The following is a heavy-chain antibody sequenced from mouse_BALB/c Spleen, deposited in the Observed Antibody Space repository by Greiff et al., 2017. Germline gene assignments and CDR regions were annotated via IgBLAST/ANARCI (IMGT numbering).Heavy chain of an antibody. J-gene: IGHJ3*01. CDR3: KTSYYGSSPWFAY. CDR1: GFNIKDYY. CDR2: IDPENGDT. V-gene: IGHV14-4*02. Sequence: EVQLQQSGAELVRSGASVKLSCTASGFNIKDYYMHWVKQRPEQGLEWIGWIDPENGDTEYAPKFQGKATMTADTSSNTAYLQLSSLTSEDTAVYYCKTSYYGSSPWFAYWGQGTLVTVSA. D-gene: IGHD1-1*01.